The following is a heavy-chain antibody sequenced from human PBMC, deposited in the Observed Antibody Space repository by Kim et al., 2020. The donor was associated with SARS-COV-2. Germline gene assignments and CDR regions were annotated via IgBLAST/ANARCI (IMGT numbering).Heavy chain of an antibody. Sequence: EGSLRLSCAASESTLSGSAMHWVRQASGKGLEWVGRMRSKANNYATAYAASVKGRFIISRDDSKNTAYLQMNSLKTEDTAVYYCTILAARPPDYWGQGTLVTVSS. CDR1: ESTLSGSA. D-gene: IGHD6-6*01. CDR3: TILAARPPDY. CDR2: MRSKANNYAT. J-gene: IGHJ4*02. V-gene: IGHV3-73*01.